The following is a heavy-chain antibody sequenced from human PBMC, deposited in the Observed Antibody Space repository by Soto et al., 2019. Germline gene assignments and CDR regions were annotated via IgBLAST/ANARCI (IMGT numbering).Heavy chain of an antibody. CDR3: ARTSYYDSTGYYNLDV. J-gene: IGHJ6*02. CDR1: GGSISSYY. D-gene: IGHD3-22*01. Sequence: SETLSLTCTVSGGSISSYYWSWIRQPPGKGLEWIGYIYYSGSTNYNPSLKSRVTISLDTSKNQFSLKLNSVNAADTADYYCARTSYYDSTGYYNLDVWGPGTTVTVS. CDR2: IYYSGST. V-gene: IGHV4-59*12.